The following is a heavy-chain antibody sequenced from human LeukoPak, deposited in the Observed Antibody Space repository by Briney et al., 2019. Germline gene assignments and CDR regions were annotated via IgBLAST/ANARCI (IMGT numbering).Heavy chain of an antibody. CDR1: GGTFSSYA. Sequence: ASVKVSCKASGGTFSSYAISWVRQAPGQGLEWMGRIIPILGIANYAQKFQGRVTITADKSTSTAYMELSSLRSEDTAVYYCARGARDGYKKKGLPFDYWGQGTLVTVSS. D-gene: IGHD5-24*01. J-gene: IGHJ4*02. V-gene: IGHV1-69*04. CDR3: ARGARDGYKKKGLPFDY. CDR2: IIPILGIA.